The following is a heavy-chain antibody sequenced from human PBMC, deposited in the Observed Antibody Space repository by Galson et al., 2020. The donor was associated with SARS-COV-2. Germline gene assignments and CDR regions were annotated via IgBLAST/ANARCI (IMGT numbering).Heavy chain of an antibody. Sequence: GESLKISCAASGFSFSTYALHWVRQTPCRGLEWVAVIWSNGNSKFYLDSVKGRFTISRDNSRNSVYLQMDSLRVEDTAVYYCATSITVAGIIDYWGQGTLVTVSS. CDR1: GFSFSTYA. CDR3: ATSITVAGIIDY. D-gene: IGHD6-19*01. J-gene: IGHJ4*02. CDR2: IWSNGNSK. V-gene: IGHV3-33*01.